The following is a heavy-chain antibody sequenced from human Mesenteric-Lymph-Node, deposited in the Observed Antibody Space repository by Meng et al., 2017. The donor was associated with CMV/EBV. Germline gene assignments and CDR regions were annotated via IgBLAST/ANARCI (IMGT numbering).Heavy chain of an antibody. V-gene: IGHV3-30*04. D-gene: IGHD3-3*01. CDR1: GFTFTTYA. J-gene: IGHJ4*02. Sequence: AASGFTFTTYAMHWVRQAPGKGLECVAVVSYDGSDKYYADSVKGRFTISRDNSKNTLYLQMNRLRAEDTAIYYCVRAPYNFGYYFDFWGQGTLVTVSS. CDR2: VSYDGSDK. CDR3: VRAPYNFGYYFDF.